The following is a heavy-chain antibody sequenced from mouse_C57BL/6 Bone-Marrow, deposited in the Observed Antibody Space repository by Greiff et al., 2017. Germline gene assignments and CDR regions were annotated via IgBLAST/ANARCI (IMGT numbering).Heavy chain of an antibody. CDR3: AREGNGYYLFY. V-gene: IGHV1-64*01. CDR1: GYTFTSYW. J-gene: IGHJ4*01. CDR2: IHPNSGST. Sequence: QVHVKQSGAELVKPGASVKLSCKASGYTFTSYWMHWVKQRPGQGLEWIGMIHPNSGSTNYNEKFKSKATLTVDKSSSTAYMQLSSLTSEDSAVYYCAREGNGYYLFYWGQGTSVTVSS. D-gene: IGHD2-3*01.